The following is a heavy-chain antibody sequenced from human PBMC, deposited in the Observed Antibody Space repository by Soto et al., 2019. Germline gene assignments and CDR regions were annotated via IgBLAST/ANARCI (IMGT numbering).Heavy chain of an antibody. CDR3: AKETPEVTIFGVVPWFDP. V-gene: IGHV1-69*13. D-gene: IGHD3-3*01. CDR2: IIPIFGTA. Sequence: SVKVSCKASGGTFSSYAISWVRQAPGQGLEWMGGIIPIFGTANYAQKFQGRVTITADESTSTAYMELSSLRSEDTAVYYCAKETPEVTIFGVVPWFDPWGQGTLVTVSS. J-gene: IGHJ5*02. CDR1: GGTFSSYA.